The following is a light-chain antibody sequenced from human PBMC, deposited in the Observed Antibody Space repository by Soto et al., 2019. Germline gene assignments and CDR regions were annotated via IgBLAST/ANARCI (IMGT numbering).Light chain of an antibody. CDR2: EVS. V-gene: IGLV2-8*01. Sequence: QSALTQPPSSSGSHGQSVTISCTGTSSDVGGYNYDSWYQQHPGKAPKLMIYEVSKRPSGVPDRFSGSKSGNTASLTVSGLQAEDEADYYCSSYAGSNNFDVVFGGGTKLTVL. J-gene: IGLJ2*01. CDR3: SSYAGSNNFDVV. CDR1: SSDVGGYNY.